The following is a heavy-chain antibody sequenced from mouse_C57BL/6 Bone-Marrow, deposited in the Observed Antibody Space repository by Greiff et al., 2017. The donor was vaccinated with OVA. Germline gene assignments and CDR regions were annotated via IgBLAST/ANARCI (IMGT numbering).Heavy chain of an antibody. CDR1: GYTFTSYW. V-gene: IGHV1-69*01. D-gene: IGHD3-2*02. Sequence: VQLQQPGAELVMPGASVKLSCKASGYTFTSYWMHWVKQRPGQGLEWIGEIDPSDSYTNYNQKFTGKSTLTVDKSSSTVYMQLSSLTSKASAVYYCARDSGYRAMDYWGQGTSVTVSS. CDR2: IDPSDSYT. CDR3: ARDSGYRAMDY. J-gene: IGHJ4*01.